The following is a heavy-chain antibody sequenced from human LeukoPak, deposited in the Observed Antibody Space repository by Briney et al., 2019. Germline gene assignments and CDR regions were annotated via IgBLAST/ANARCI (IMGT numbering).Heavy chain of an antibody. V-gene: IGHV4-59*08. CDR2: IYYSGST. D-gene: IGHD4-17*01. J-gene: IGHJ4*02. CDR3: ARQGHDYGDYPSDY. Sequence: SETLSLTCTVSGGSISSYYWSWIRQPPGKGLEWIGYIYYSGSTNYNPSLKSRVTISVDTSKNQFSLKLSSVTAADTAVYYCARQGHDYGDYPSDYWGQGTLVTVSS. CDR1: GGSISSYY.